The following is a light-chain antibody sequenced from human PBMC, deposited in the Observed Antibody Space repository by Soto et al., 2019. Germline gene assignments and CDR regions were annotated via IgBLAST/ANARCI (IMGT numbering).Light chain of an antibody. J-gene: IGLJ1*01. Sequence: LTQPSCFSVSPGQSIAISCTGTRSDVGAYNYVSWYQQHPGKAPKLMISEVTNRPSGVSDRFSGSKSGNTASLTISGLQAEDEDDYYCRSFTSRSNFVFGTGTKLPVL. CDR2: EVT. CDR3: RSFTSRSNFV. V-gene: IGLV2-14*01. CDR1: RSDVGAYNY.